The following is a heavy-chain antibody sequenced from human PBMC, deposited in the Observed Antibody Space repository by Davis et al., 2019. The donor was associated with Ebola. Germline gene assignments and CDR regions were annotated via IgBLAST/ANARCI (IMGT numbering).Heavy chain of an antibody. CDR1: GGTFSSYA. V-gene: IGHV1-69*04. J-gene: IGHJ4*02. D-gene: IGHD5-24*01. Sequence: SVKVSCKASGGTFSSYAISWVRQAPGQGLECMGRIIPILGIANYAQKFQGRVTITADKSTSTAYMELSSLRSEDTAVYYCARDSQGLGKRWLQLPPDYWGQGTLVTVSS. CDR2: IIPILGIA. CDR3: ARDSQGLGKRWLQLPPDY.